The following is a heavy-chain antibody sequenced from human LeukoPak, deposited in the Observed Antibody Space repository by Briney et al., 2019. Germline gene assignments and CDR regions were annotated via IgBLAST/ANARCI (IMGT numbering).Heavy chain of an antibody. CDR3: AKDSVYDYDFDY. Sequence: GGSLRLSCTASGFTFSSNAMSWVRQAPGKGLEWVSTISASGGSTYYADSVKGRFTISRDNPKNTLYLQMNSLRADDTAVYYCAKDSVYDYDFDYWGQGTLVTVSS. J-gene: IGHJ4*02. D-gene: IGHD5/OR15-5a*01. CDR2: ISASGGST. V-gene: IGHV3-23*01. CDR1: GFTFSSNA.